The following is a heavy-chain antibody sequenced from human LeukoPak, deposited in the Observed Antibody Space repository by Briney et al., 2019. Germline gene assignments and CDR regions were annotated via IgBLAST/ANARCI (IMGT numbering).Heavy chain of an antibody. V-gene: IGHV1-18*01. J-gene: IGHJ4*02. CDR1: GYTFTSYG. CDR2: ISAYNGNT. CDR3: ARGGTIEAYDFWSGYSFDY. Sequence: ASVKVSCKASGYTFTSYGISWVRQAPGQGLEWMGWISAYNGNTNYAQKLQGRVTMTTDTSTSTAYMELSSLRSEDTAVYYCARGGTIEAYDFWSGYSFDYWGQGTLVTVSS. D-gene: IGHD3-3*01.